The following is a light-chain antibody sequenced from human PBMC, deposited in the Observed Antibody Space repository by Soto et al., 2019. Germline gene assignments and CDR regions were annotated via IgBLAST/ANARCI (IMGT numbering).Light chain of an antibody. V-gene: IGLV2-14*03. CDR3: GSYTSSSTVI. Sequence: QSALSQPASVSGSPGQSITISCTGTSSDVGCYNYVSWYQQHQGKAPKLMIYDVSNRPSGVSNRFSGSKSGSTASLTISGLQAEDEADYYCGSYTSSSTVIFGGGTKVAVL. CDR1: SSDVGCYNY. CDR2: DVS. J-gene: IGLJ2*01.